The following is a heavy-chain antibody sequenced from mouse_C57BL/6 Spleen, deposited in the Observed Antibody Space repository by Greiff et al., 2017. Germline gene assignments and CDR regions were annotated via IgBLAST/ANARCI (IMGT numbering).Heavy chain of an antibody. V-gene: IGHV1-76*01. Sequence: VQLQQSGAELVRPGASVKLSCKASGYTFTDYYINWVKQRPGQGLEWIARIYPGSGNTYYNEKFKGKATLTAEKSSSTAYMQLSGLTSEDSAVYFCAREYYGSSYEDAMDYWGQGTSVTVSS. CDR3: AREYYGSSYEDAMDY. CDR2: IYPGSGNT. J-gene: IGHJ4*01. D-gene: IGHD1-1*01. CDR1: GYTFTDYY.